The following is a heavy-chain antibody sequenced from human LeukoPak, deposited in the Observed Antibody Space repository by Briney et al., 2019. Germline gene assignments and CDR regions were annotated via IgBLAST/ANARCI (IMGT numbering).Heavy chain of an antibody. CDR1: GYTFTSYG. Sequence: ASVKVSCKASGYTFTSYGISWVRQAPGQGLEWMGWISAYNGNTNYAQKLQGRVTMTTDTSTSTAYMELRSLRSDDTAVYYCARDRGALGNCSSTSCPTYYFDYWGQGTLVTVSS. V-gene: IGHV1-18*01. CDR2: ISAYNGNT. D-gene: IGHD2-2*01. CDR3: ARDRGALGNCSSTSCPTYYFDY. J-gene: IGHJ4*02.